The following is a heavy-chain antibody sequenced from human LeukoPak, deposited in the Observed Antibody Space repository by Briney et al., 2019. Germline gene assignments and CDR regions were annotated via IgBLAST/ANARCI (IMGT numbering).Heavy chain of an antibody. Sequence: PSETLSLTCSVSGGSISGYYWNWTRQPAGKGLEWVGRIYISGSTNYNPSLKSRVTMSVDPSKNQFSLRLNSVTAPDPAVYYCARVKSSSSGWAAPFAQWGERTVVSVSS. J-gene: IGHJ4*02. V-gene: IGHV4-4*07. CDR3: ARVKSSSSGWAAPFAQ. CDR1: GGSISGYY. D-gene: IGHD6-19*01. CDR2: IYISGST.